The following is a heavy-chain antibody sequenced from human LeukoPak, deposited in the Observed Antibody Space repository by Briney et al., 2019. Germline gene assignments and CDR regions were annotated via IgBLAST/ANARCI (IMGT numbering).Heavy chain of an antibody. J-gene: IGHJ4*02. V-gene: IGHV4-39*01. CDR3: ARLSSYYYDSSGYQYYFDY. CDR1: GGSISSGSYY. CDR2: IYYSGSS. Sequence: SETLSLTCTVSGGSISSGSYYWGWIRQPPGKGLEWIGSIYYSGSSHYNPSLKSRVTISVDTSKNQFSLKLSSVTAADTAVYYCARLSSYYYDSSGYQYYFDYWGQGTLVTVSS. D-gene: IGHD3-22*01.